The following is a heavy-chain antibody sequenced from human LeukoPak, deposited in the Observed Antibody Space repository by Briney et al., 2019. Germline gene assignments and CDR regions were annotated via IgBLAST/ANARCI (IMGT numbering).Heavy chain of an antibody. CDR3: ARVGGYDEPAHNWFDP. D-gene: IGHD3-16*01. CDR2: NSSSSSSNI. V-gene: IGHV3-48*02. CDR1: GFTFSSYS. J-gene: IGHJ5*02. Sequence: PGGSLRLSCAASGFTFSSYSMNWVRQAPGKGLEWVSFNSSSSSSNIYYADSVKGRFTISRDTAKNSLSLQMNSLRDEDTAVYYCARVGGYDEPAHNWFDPRGQGTLVTVSS.